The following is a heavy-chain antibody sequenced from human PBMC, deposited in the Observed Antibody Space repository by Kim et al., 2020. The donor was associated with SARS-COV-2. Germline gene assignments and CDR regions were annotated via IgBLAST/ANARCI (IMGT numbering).Heavy chain of an antibody. Sequence: SVKVSCKASGGTFSSYAISWVRQAPGQGLEWMGGIIPIFGTANYAQKFQGRVTITADESTSTAYMELSSLRSEDTAVYYCARVQWCSGGSCYSPSMQFGPPAWHYNGMDVRGQGTTVTVSS. CDR1: GGTFSSYA. J-gene: IGHJ6*02. V-gene: IGHV1-69*13. CDR3: ARVQWCSGGSCYSPSMQFGPPAWHYNGMDV. CDR2: IIPIFGTA. D-gene: IGHD2-15*01.